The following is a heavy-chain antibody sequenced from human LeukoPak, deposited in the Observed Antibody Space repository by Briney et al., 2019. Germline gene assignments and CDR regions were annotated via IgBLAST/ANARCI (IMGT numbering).Heavy chain of an antibody. D-gene: IGHD2-15*01. V-gene: IGHV4-4*07. CDR2: IYTSGST. CDR1: GGSISSYY. J-gene: IGHJ5*02. Sequence: SETLSLTCTVSGGSISSYYWSWIRQPAGKGREWIGRIYTSGSTNYNPSLKSRVTMSVDTPKNQFSLKLSSVTAADTAVYYCARTIVVVVAATPGWFDPWGQGTLVTVSS. CDR3: ARTIVVVVAATPGWFDP.